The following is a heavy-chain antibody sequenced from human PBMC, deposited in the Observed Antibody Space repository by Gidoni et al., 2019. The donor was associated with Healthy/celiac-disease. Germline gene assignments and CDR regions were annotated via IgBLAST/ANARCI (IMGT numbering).Heavy chain of an antibody. V-gene: IGHV3-30-3*01. Sequence: QVQLVASGGGVVQPGRSLRPSCAASGCTFSSYAMHWVRQAPGKGLEWVAVISYDGSNKYYADSVKGRFTISRDNSKNTLYLQMNSLRAEDTAVYYCARAAMIVVVTDAFDIWGQGTMVTVSS. CDR2: ISYDGSNK. CDR1: GCTFSSYA. J-gene: IGHJ3*02. D-gene: IGHD3-22*01. CDR3: ARAAMIVVVTDAFDI.